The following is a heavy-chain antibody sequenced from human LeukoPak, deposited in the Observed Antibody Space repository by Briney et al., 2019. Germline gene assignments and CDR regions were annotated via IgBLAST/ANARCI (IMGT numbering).Heavy chain of an antibody. J-gene: IGHJ4*02. CDR3: ARGRGQVLRFLEWLPGY. V-gene: IGHV1-8*01. CDR2: MNPNSGNT. D-gene: IGHD3-3*01. CDR1: GYTFTSYD. Sequence: ASVKASCKASGYTFTSYDINWVRQATGRGLEWMGWMNPNSGNTGYAQKFQGRVTMTRNTSISTAYMELSSLRSEDTAVYYCARGRGQVLRFLEWLPGYWGQGTLVTVSS.